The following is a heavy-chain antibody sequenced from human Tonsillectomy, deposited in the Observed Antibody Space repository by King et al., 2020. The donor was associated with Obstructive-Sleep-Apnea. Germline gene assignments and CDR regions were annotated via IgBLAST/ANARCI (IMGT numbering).Heavy chain of an antibody. CDR2: IYYSGSP. Sequence: VQLQESGPGLVKPSQTLSLTCTVSGGSISSGGYYWSWIRQHPGKGLEWIGYIYYSGSPYYNPSLKSRVTISVDTSKNQFSLKLSSVTAADTAVYYCARVGSSLYYFDYWGQGTLVTVSS. D-gene: IGHD6-13*01. J-gene: IGHJ4*02. V-gene: IGHV4-31*03. CDR3: ARVGSSLYYFDY. CDR1: GGSISSGGYY.